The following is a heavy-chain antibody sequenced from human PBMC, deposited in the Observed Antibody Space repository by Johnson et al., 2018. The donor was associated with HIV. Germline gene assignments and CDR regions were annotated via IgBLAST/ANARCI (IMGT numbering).Heavy chain of an antibody. V-gene: IGHV3-66*02. CDR1: GFTVSSNY. CDR2: IYSGGST. CDR3: AKCIWGSSLIDAVDI. D-gene: IGHD6-13*01. Sequence: VHLVESGGGLVQPGGSLRLSCAASGFTVSSNYMSWVRQAPGKGLEWVSVIYSGGSTYYADSLKGRFTISRDNSKNTRHLQMNSLRAEDTAVYYCAKCIWGSSLIDAVDIGGQGTMVTVSS. J-gene: IGHJ3*02.